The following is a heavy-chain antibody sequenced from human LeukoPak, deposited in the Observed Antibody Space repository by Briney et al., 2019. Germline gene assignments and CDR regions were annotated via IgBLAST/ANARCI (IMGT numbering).Heavy chain of an antibody. Sequence: SETLSLTCTVSGGSIRSYYWGWIRQPPGKGLEWIESIYYTGSTYYNPSLKSRVTISVDTSKNQFSLKLSSVTAADTAVYYCARAPDRIVGATLTFDYWGQGILVTVSS. CDR2: IYYTGST. CDR3: ARAPDRIVGATLTFDY. D-gene: IGHD1-26*01. J-gene: IGHJ4*02. V-gene: IGHV4-39*07. CDR1: GGSIRSYY.